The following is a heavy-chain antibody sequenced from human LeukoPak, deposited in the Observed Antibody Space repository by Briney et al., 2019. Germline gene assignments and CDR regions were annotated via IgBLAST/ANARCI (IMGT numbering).Heavy chain of an antibody. J-gene: IGHJ5*02. CDR1: GFTFSSYA. CDR3: ARGVSGWFDP. V-gene: IGHV3-64*01. D-gene: IGHD6-6*01. Sequence: GGSLRLSCAASGFTFSSYAMHWVRQAPGKGLEYVSAISSNGGSTYYANSVKGRFTISRDNSKNTLYLQMGSLRSEDTAMYYCARGVSGWFDPWGQGTLVTVSS. CDR2: ISSNGGST.